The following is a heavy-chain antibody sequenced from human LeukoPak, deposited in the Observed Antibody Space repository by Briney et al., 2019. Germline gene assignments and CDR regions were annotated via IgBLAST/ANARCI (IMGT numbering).Heavy chain of an antibody. D-gene: IGHD3-10*01. V-gene: IGHV4-39*01. J-gene: IGHJ4*02. Sequence: PSETLSLTCTVSGGSISSSSYYWDWIRQPPGKGLEWIGSIYYSGSTYYNPSLKSRVTISVDTSKNQFSLKLSSVTAADTAVYYCASPPGYYGSGSPGDYFDYWGQGTLVTVSS. CDR3: ASPPGYYGSGSPGDYFDY. CDR2: IYYSGST. CDR1: GGSISSSSYY.